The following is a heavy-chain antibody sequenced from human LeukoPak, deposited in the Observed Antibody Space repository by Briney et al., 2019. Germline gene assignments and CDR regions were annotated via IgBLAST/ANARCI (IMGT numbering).Heavy chain of an antibody. CDR1: GSSISTYY. Sequence: PSQSLSLTCTVSGSSISTYYCSWVRQPPGKGLECIGYIYFSGSTNYNPSLKSRVTMLVDTSKNQFSLKLSSVTAADTAVYYCARGIKYYYGSGTYHYFDFWGQGTLVTVSS. J-gene: IGHJ4*02. D-gene: IGHD3-10*01. CDR3: ARGIKYYYGSGTYHYFDF. CDR2: IYFSGST. V-gene: IGHV4-59*01.